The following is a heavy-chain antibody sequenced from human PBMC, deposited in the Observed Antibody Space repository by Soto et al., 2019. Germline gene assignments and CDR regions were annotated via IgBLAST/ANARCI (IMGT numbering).Heavy chain of an antibody. CDR3: ARDSVATNYYYYYYMDV. J-gene: IGHJ6*03. V-gene: IGHV6-1*01. D-gene: IGHD2-15*01. CDR1: GDSVSSNSAA. CDR2: TYYRSKWYN. Sequence: PSQTLSLTCAISGDSVSSNSAAWNWIRQSPSRGLEWLGRTYYRSKWYNDYAVSVKSRITINPDTSKNQFSLQLNSVTPEDTAVYYCARDSVATNYYYYYYMDVWGKGTTVTVSS.